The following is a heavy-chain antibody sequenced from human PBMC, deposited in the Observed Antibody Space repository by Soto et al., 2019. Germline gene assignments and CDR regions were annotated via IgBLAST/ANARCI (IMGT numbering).Heavy chain of an antibody. D-gene: IGHD6-13*01. CDR3: ARTSAAGKYYYGMEV. CDR1: GYSFTSYW. J-gene: IGHJ6*02. V-gene: IGHV5-51*01. CDR2: IYPGDSDT. Sequence: GESLKISCKGSGYSFTSYWIGWVRQMPGKGLEWMGIIYPGDSDTTYSPSFQGQVTISADKSISTAYLQWSSLKASDTAMYYCARTSAAGKYYYGMEVWGQGTTVTVSS.